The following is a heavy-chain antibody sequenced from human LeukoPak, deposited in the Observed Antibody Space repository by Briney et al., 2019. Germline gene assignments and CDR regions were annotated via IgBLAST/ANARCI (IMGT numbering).Heavy chain of an antibody. CDR3: TKDRRGPAAGTWYFDS. V-gene: IGHV3-23*01. CDR1: GFTFSSTT. Sequence: GGSLRLPCVASGFTFSSTTMGWVRQAPGRGLEWVSSITAIDGRTYYADSVRGRFTISRDDSKNTVYLQLNSLRAGDTAIYYCTKDRRGPAAGTWYFDSWGQGTLVTVSS. J-gene: IGHJ4*02. CDR2: ITAIDGRT. D-gene: IGHD6-13*01.